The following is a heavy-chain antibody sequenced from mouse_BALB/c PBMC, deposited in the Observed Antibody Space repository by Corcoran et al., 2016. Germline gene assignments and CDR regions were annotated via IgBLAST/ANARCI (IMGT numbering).Heavy chain of an antibody. J-gene: IGHJ1*01. D-gene: IGHD1-1*02. Sequence: ERKLLESGVARVKPGGSLKPPVAASGCDFSKYWRSWVRRAPGKGIEWIGEINTVSSKINYTPSLKEKFIITRDNDKNKLYLQMRKLRSEDTALYYCERHHYYVSGYFDVWGAGTTVTVSS. CDR2: INTVSSKI. V-gene: IGHV4-1*02. CDR1: GCDFSKYW. CDR3: ERHHYYVSGYFDV.